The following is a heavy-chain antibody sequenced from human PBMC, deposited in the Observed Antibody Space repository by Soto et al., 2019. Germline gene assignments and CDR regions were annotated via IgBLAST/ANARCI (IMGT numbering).Heavy chain of an antibody. J-gene: IGHJ6*02. CDR3: ARLPYYYYYGMDV. V-gene: IGHV4-59*01. CDR2: IYYSGST. Sequence: SETLSLTCTVSGGSISSYYWSWIRQPPGKGLEWIGYIYYSGSTNYNPSLKSRVTISVDTSKNQFSLKLSSVTAADTAVYYCARLPYYYYYGMDVWGQGTTVTVSS. CDR1: GGSISSYY.